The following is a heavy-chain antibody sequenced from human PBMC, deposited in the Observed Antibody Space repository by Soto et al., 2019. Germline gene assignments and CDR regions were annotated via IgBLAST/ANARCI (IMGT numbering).Heavy chain of an antibody. CDR1: GFTFKSYA. Sequence: ESGGTFVQTGGSLRLSCAASGFTFKSYAMNWVRQAPGTGLEWVASTPGSGGSSYYADSVKGRFTISRDNSKNTLYLDLNSLKAEDTAMYYCARGGSTGWFYFDFWGQGTLVTVSS. D-gene: IGHD6-19*01. J-gene: IGHJ4*02. CDR2: TPGSGGSS. V-gene: IGHV3-23*01. CDR3: ARGGSTGWFYFDF.